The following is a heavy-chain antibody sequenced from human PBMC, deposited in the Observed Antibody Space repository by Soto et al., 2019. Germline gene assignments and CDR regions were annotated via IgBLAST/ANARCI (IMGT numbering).Heavy chain of an antibody. CDR1: GDSIGGYY. CDR3: ARRGGRLVCFDY. CDR2: IYYSGST. Sequence: SETLSLTCTVSGDSIGGYYWNWIRQPPGKELEWIGYIYYSGSTNYNPSLKSRVTISVDTSKNQFSLKLKSVTAADTAVYYCARRGGRLVCFDYWGQGTQVTVSS. V-gene: IGHV4-59*08. J-gene: IGHJ4*02. D-gene: IGHD6-19*01.